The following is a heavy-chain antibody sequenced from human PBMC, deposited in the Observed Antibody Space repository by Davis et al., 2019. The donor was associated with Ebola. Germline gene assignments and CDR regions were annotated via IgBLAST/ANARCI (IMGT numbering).Heavy chain of an antibody. D-gene: IGHD6-13*01. CDR1: GYSFTSYW. V-gene: IGHV5-51*01. CDR2: IYPGDSDT. J-gene: IGHJ3*02. Sequence: GESLKISCKGSGYSFTSYWIGWVRQMPGKGLEWMGIIYPGDSDTKYSPSFQGQVSISADKSKSTAYLQWSSLKASDTAMYYCATQTRYSSSWLAIPGDAFDIWGQGTMVTVSS. CDR3: ATQTRYSSSWLAIPGDAFDI.